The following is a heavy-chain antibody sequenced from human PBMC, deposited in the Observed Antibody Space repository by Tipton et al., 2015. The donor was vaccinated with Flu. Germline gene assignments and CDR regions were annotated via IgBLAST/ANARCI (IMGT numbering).Heavy chain of an antibody. V-gene: IGHV1-69*01. D-gene: IGHD3-22*01. J-gene: IGHJ4*02. CDR2: IIPIFGTA. Sequence: QSGAEVKKPGSSVKVSCKASGGTFSSYAISWVRQAPGQGLEWMGGIIPIFGTANYAQKFQGRVTITADESTSTAYMELSSLRSEDTAVYYCARVGGDYYDSSGYERLDYWGQGTLVTVSS. CDR1: GGTFSSYA. CDR3: ARVGGDYYDSSGYERLDY.